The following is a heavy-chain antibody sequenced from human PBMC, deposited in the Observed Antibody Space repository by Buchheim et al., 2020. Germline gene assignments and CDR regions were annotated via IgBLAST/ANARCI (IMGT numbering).Heavy chain of an antibody. CDR1: GYTFTGYY. V-gene: IGHV1-2*02. J-gene: IGHJ5*02. CDR2: INPNSGGT. CDR3: AGTFWGWYYDFWSGYYPVDP. Sequence: QVQLVQSGAEVKKPGASVKVSCKASGYTFTGYYMHWVRQAPGQGLEWMGWINPNSGGTNYAQKFKGRVTMTRETSIRQAKMELIRLRSDDTAVYYGAGTFWGWYYDFWSGYYPVDPWGQETL. D-gene: IGHD3-3*01.